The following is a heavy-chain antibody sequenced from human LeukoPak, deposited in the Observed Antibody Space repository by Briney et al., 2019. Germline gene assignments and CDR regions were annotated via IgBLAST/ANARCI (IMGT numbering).Heavy chain of an antibody. D-gene: IGHD3-10*01. V-gene: IGHV1-2*02. Sequence: ASVKVSCKASGYTFTGYYMHWVRQAPGQGLEWMGWINPNGGGTNYPQKFRGRVTMTRDTSISTAYMELSRLRSDDTAVYYCARDARGQVWFGELLYTGFDPWGQGTLVTVSS. CDR1: GYTFTGYY. CDR3: ARDARGQVWFGELLYTGFDP. J-gene: IGHJ5*02. CDR2: INPNGGGT.